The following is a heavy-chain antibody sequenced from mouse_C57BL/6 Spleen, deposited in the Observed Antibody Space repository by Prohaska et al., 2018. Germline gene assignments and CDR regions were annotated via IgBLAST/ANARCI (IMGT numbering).Heavy chain of an antibody. J-gene: IGHJ1*03. CDR2: IYPGDGDT. CDR3: ARGAYGSSYWYFDV. CDR1: GYAFSSSW. Sequence: QVQLQQSGAELVKPGASVKISCKASGYAFSSSWMNWVKQRPGKGLEWIGRIYPGDGDTNYNGKFKGKATLTADKSSSTAYMQLSSLTSEDSAVYFCARGAYGSSYWYFDVWGTGTTVTVSS. D-gene: IGHD1-1*01. V-gene: IGHV1-82*01.